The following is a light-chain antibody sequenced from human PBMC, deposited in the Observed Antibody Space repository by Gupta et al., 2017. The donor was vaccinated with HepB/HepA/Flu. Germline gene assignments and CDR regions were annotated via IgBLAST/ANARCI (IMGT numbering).Light chain of an antibody. J-gene: IGKJ1*01. CDR3: QQYGDSSRT. CDR2: KAS. Sequence: DIQMTQSPSTLSASVGDRVTITCRASQNINIWLAWYQQKPGNPPKLLIYKASSLESGVPSRFSGSGSGTEFTLTISSLQPDDFATYFCQQYGDSSRTFGQGTKVEIK. V-gene: IGKV1-5*03. CDR1: QNINIW.